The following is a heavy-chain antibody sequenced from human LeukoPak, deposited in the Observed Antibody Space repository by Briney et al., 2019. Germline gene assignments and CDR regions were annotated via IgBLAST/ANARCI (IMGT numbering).Heavy chain of an antibody. CDR1: GFTFSSYA. D-gene: IGHD3-10*01. V-gene: IGHV3-23*01. CDR3: AKGLWFGEFAY. CDR2: IRDSATNT. J-gene: IGHJ4*02. Sequence: PGGSLRLSCAASGFTFSSYAMTWVRRAPGKGLEWVSAIRDSATNTYYADSVKGRFTISRDNSKNTLYLQMNSLKAEDTAVYYCAKGLWFGEFAYWGQGTLVTVSS.